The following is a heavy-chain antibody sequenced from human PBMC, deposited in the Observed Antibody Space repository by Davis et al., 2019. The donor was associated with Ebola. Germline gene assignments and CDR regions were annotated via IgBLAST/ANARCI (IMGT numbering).Heavy chain of an antibody. CDR3: ASPMVRGGWGYFDY. CDR1: GFTFSSYW. J-gene: IGHJ4*02. D-gene: IGHD3-10*01. V-gene: IGHV3-48*04. CDR2: ISSSSSTI. Sequence: PGGSLRLSCAASGFTFSSYWMSWVRQAPGKGLEWVSYISSSSSTIYYADSVKGRFTISRDNAKNSLYLQMNSLRAEDTAVYYCASPMVRGGWGYFDYWGQGTLVTVSS.